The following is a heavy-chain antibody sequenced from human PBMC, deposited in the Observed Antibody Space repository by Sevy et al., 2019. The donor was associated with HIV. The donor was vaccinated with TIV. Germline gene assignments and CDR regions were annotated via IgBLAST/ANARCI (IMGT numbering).Heavy chain of an antibody. D-gene: IGHD6-13*01. CDR2: VSGNGFDK. Sequence: GGSLRLSCAASGFTFNTYAMNWVRQAPGKGLEWVSSVSGNGFDKYYADSVKGRFTISRDNYRNTVSLQMNSLRVEDTAVYYCVRAIATADSFWGQGTLVTVSS. V-gene: IGHV3-23*01. CDR1: GFTFNTYA. J-gene: IGHJ4*02. CDR3: VRAIATADSF.